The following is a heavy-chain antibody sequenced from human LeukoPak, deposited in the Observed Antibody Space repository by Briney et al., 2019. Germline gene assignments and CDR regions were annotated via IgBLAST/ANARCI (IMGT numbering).Heavy chain of an antibody. CDR1: GFTFGDYL. V-gene: IGHV3-49*03. D-gene: IGHD6-19*01. Sequence: GGSLRLSCTASGFTFGDYLMSWFRQAPGKGLEWIGFISGGTTEYAASVKCRFTISRDDSTSIAYLQMNSLTTEDTAVYYCSRGSGWLSVYWGQGTLVTVSS. CDR3: SRGSGWLSVY. CDR2: ISGGTT. J-gene: IGHJ4*02.